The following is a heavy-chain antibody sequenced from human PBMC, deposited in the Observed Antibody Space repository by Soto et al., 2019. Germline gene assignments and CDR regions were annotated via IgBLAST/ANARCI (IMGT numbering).Heavy chain of an antibody. CDR2: ISAYNGNT. V-gene: IGHV1-18*04. J-gene: IGHJ4*02. D-gene: IGHD3-3*01. CDR3: ARDPSLNYDFWSGYYSVFDY. CDR1: GYTFPSYG. Sequence: SVKVSCDAAGYTFPSYGISWVRQAPGRGLEWMGWISAYNGNTNYAQKLQGRVTMTTDTSTSTAYMELRSLRSDDTAVYYCARDPSLNYDFWSGYYSVFDYWGQGTLVTVSS.